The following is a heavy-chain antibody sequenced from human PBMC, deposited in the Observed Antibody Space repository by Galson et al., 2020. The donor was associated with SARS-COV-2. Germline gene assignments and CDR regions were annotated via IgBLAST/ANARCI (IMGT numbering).Heavy chain of an antibody. CDR1: GGSISSSSYY. V-gene: IGHV4-39*01. D-gene: IGHD2-21*02. Sequence: SETLSLTCTVSGGSISSSSYYWGWIRQPPGKGLEWIGSIHYSGSTYYNPSLKSRVIISVDTSKNQFSLKLSSVTAADTAVYYCASPAPYCGGDCYVSAFDIWGQGTMVTVSS. J-gene: IGHJ3*02. CDR3: ASPAPYCGGDCYVSAFDI. CDR2: IHYSGST.